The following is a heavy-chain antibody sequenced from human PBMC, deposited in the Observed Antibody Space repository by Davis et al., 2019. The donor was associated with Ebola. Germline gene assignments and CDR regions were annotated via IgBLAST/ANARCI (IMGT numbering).Heavy chain of an antibody. CDR2: INHSGST. CDR1: GGSISSYY. D-gene: IGHD3-22*01. V-gene: IGHV4-34*01. Sequence: MPSETLSLTCTVSGGSISSYYWSWIRQPPGKGLEWIGEINHSGSTNYNPSLKSRVTISVDTSKNQFSLKLSSVTAADTAVYYCARTGLYYDSSGYFDYWGQGTLVTVSS. J-gene: IGHJ4*02. CDR3: ARTGLYYDSSGYFDY.